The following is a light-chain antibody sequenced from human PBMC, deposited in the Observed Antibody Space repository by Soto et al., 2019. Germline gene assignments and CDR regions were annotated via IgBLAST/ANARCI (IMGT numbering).Light chain of an antibody. J-gene: IGKJ3*01. CDR1: QDISNY. CDR2: DAS. V-gene: IGKV1-33*01. CDR3: QQYYRFPLT. Sequence: DIQMNQSPSSLSASVGDRVTITCQASQDISNYLNWYQQKPGKAPKLLIYDASNLQTGAPSRFSGSGSGTDFSFTISSLQPEDIATYYCQQYYRFPLTFGPGTKVDIK.